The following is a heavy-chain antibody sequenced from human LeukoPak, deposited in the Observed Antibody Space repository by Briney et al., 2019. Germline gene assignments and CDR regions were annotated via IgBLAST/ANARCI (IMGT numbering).Heavy chain of an antibody. CDR2: TYYRSKWYN. D-gene: IGHD3-22*01. V-gene: IGHV6-1*01. CDR3: ARDRSYDSSGYYSYFDY. CDR1: GDTVSSNSAA. Sequence: SQTLSLTCALSGDTVSSNSAAWNWIRRSPSRGLEWLGRTYYRSKWYNDYAVSVKIRITINPDTSKNQFSLQLNSVTPEDTAVYFCARDRSYDSSGYYSYFDYWGQGTLVTVSS. J-gene: IGHJ4*02.